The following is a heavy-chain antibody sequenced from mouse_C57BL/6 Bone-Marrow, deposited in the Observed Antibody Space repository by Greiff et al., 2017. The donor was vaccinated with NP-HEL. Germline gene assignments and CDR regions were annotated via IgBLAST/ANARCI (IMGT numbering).Heavy chain of an antibody. Sequence: VQLQQPGAELVRPGSSVKLSCKASGYTFTSYWMHWVKQRPIQGLEWIGNIDPSDSETHYNQKFKDKATLTVDKSSSTAYMQLSSLTSEDSAVYYCASSYYNYDRYYAMDYWGQGTTVTVSS. CDR3: ASSYYNYDRYYAMDY. D-gene: IGHD2-4*01. J-gene: IGHJ4*01. CDR1: GYTFTSYW. V-gene: IGHV1-52*01. CDR2: IDPSDSET.